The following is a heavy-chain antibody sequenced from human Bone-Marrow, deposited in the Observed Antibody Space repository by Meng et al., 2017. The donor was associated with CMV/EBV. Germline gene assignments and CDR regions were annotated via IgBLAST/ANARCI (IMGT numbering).Heavy chain of an antibody. CDR3: ARDSAVAGENYYYYGMDV. V-gene: IGHV3-11*01. D-gene: IGHD6-19*01. CDR2: ISSSGSTI. Sequence: GGSLRLSCAASGFTFSNAWMSWVRQAPGKGLEWVSYISSSGSTIYYADSVKGRFTISRDNAKNSLYLQMNSLRAEDTAVYYCARDSAVAGENYYYYGMDVWGQGTTVTVSS. CDR1: GFTFSNAW. J-gene: IGHJ6*02.